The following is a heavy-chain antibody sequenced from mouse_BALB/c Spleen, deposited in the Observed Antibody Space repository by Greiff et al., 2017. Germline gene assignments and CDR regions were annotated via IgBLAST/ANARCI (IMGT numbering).Heavy chain of an antibody. Sequence: EVKLMESGPGLVKPSQSLSLTCTVTGYSITSDYAWNWIRQFPGNKLEWMGYISYSGSTSYNPSLKSRISITRDTSKNQFFLQLNSVTTEDTATYYCARRRSYSYAMDYWGQGTSVTVSS. CDR1: GYSITSDYA. V-gene: IGHV3-2*02. CDR3: ARRRSYSYAMDY. CDR2: ISYSGST. J-gene: IGHJ4*01. D-gene: IGHD2-10*01.